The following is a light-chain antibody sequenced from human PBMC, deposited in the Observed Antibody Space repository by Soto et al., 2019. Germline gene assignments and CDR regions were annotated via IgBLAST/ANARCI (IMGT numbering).Light chain of an antibody. V-gene: IGLV1-51*01. CDR3: GAWDNTQSWV. CDR1: GFNIGGFS. CDR2: DND. J-gene: IGLJ1*01. Sequence: QSVLTQPPSVSAAPGQRITISCSGSGFNIGGFSVSWYQQLPGTAPKLLIYDNDKRPSGIPDRFSGSKSGTSATLAITTLQTGDEAHYFCGAWDNTQSWVFGPGTKVTVL.